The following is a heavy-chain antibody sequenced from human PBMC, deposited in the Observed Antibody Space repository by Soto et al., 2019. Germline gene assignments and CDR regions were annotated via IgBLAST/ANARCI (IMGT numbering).Heavy chain of an antibody. V-gene: IGHV3-11*01. CDR3: ARDIERDSSGWYIGYYYYGMDV. J-gene: IGHJ6*02. CDR2: ISSSGSTI. D-gene: IGHD6-19*01. CDR1: GFTFSDYY. Sequence: GGSLRLSCAASGFTFSDYYMSWIRQAPGKGLEWVSYISSSGSTIYYADSVKGRFTISRDNTKNSLYLQMNSLRAEDTAVYYCARDIERDSSGWYIGYYYYGMDVWGQGTTVTVSS.